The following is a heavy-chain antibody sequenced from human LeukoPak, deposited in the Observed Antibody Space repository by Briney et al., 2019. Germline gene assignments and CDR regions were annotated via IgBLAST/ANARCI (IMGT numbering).Heavy chain of an antibody. V-gene: IGHV3-21*01. CDR2: ITSSGRYI. Sequence: GGSLRLSCAASGFTFSSYSMNWVRQAPGKGLEWVSSITSSGRYIYYADSVKGRFTISRDNARNSLYLQMNSLRAEDTAVYYCARDNYDSSGPYYFDYWGQGTLVTVSS. J-gene: IGHJ4*02. CDR1: GFTFSSYS. D-gene: IGHD3-22*01. CDR3: ARDNYDSSGPYYFDY.